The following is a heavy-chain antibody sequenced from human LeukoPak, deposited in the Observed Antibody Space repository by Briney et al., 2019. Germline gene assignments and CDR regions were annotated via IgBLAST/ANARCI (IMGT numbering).Heavy chain of an antibody. CDR2: FYPEDGET. CDR3: ASSGSVNYYGSGSYYNLDY. Sequence: ASVKVSCKVSGYTLTELSMHWVRQAPGKGLEWMGGFYPEDGETIYAQKFQGRVTMTEDTSTDTAYMELSSLRSEDTAVYYCASSGSVNYYGSGSYYNLDYWGQGTLVTVSS. D-gene: IGHD3-10*01. V-gene: IGHV1-24*01. CDR1: GYTLTELS. J-gene: IGHJ4*02.